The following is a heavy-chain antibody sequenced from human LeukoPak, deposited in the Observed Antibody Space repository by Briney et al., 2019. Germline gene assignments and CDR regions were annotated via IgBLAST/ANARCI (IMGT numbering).Heavy chain of an antibody. D-gene: IGHD5-18*01. CDR1: GFTFSTYA. CDR2: VSGSSGST. J-gene: IGHJ4*02. V-gene: IGHV3-23*01. Sequence: GGSLRLSCAASGFTFSTYAMSWVRQAPGKGLEWVSGVSGSSGSTYSADSVKGRFTISRDNSKSTLFMQMNSLRAEDTAVYYCAKMARYSYVGVYYFHYWGQGTLVTVSS. CDR3: AKMARYSYVGVYYFHY.